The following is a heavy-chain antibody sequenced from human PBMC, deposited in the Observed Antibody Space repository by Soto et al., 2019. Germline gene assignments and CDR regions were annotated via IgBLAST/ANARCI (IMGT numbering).Heavy chain of an antibody. D-gene: IGHD2-2*01. J-gene: IGHJ6*02. CDR2: IYSSGST. V-gene: IGHV4-59*01. CDR3: ARAPANVLGHYYYGMDV. CDR1: GCSISTNY. Sequence: PSETLSLTCTFSGCSISTNYLTWIRLPPGKGPEWIGYIYSSGSTNYNPSLRGRVTLSVDASKNQVSLKLSSVTAADTAVYYCARAPANVLGHYYYGMDVWGHGTTVTVSS.